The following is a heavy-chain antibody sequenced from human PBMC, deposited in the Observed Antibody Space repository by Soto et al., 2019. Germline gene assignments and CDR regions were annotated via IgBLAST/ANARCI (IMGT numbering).Heavy chain of an antibody. CDR1: GFPFISYA. D-gene: IGHD1-26*01. CDR2: ISGSDGST. CDR3: ARDDVGATDY. J-gene: IGHJ4*02. Sequence: GGSLRLSCAASGFPFISYAMNWVRQAPGKGLEWVSVISGSDGSTYYADSVKGRFTISRDNSKNTLNLQMNSLRAEDTAVYYCARDDVGATDYWGQGTLVTVSS. V-gene: IGHV3-23*01.